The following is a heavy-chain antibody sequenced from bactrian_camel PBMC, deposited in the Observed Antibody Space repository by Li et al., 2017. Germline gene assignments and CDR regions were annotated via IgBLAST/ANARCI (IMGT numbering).Heavy chain of an antibody. J-gene: IGHJ4*01. CDR3: ARARGGYCSKNSVDYNY. D-gene: IGHD2*01. Sequence: HVQLVESGGGTVPAGGSLKLSCVASGYLYSAYCMGWFRQAPGKQREWVAGLDSDGIASYADSVKGRFTISQDNAKNTLYLQMNSLKPEDTAMYYCARARGGYCSKNSVDYNYWGQGTQVTVS. V-gene: IGHV3S53*01. CDR1: GYLYSAYC. CDR2: LDSDGIA.